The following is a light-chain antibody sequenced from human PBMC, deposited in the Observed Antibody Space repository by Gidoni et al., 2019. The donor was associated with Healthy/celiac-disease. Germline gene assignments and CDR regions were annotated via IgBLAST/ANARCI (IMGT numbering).Light chain of an antibody. J-gene: IGKJ4*01. Sequence: EIVLTQSPGTLSLSPGERATLPCRASQSVSSSYLAWYQQKPGQAPRLLIYGASSRATRIPDRFSGSGSGTDFTLTISRLEPEDFAVYYCQQYGSSPPLTFGGGTKVEIK. V-gene: IGKV3-20*01. CDR2: GAS. CDR1: QSVSSSY. CDR3: QQYGSSPPLT.